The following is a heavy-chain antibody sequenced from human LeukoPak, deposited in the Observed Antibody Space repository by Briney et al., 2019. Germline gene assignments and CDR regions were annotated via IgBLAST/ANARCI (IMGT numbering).Heavy chain of an antibody. V-gene: IGHV4-39*07. D-gene: IGHD2-15*01. CDR2: MFYSGST. J-gene: IGHJ4*02. CDR3: WLEKVVAAYFDS. CDR1: GDSISSSYYY. Sequence: SETLSLTCTVSGDSISSSYYYWGWIRQPPGRGLEWIGSMFYSGSTYYNPSLKSRVTISVDTSKNQFSLKMTSMTAADTAIYYCWLEKVVAAYFDSWGQGTLVTVSS.